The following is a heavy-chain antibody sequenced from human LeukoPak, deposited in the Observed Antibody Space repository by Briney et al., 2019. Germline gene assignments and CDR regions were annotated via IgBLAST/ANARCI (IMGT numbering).Heavy chain of an antibody. J-gene: IGHJ5*02. CDR1: GFSFSSYG. Sequence: PGRSLRLSCAASGFSFSSYGMHWVRQAPGKGLEWVAVIWYDGSDKYHADSVKGRFSVSRDNSKNIMYLQMNSLRAEDTAIYYCARGRGFGGFGELSPWGQGTLVIVSS. CDR2: IWYDGSDK. V-gene: IGHV3-33*01. CDR3: ARGRGFGGFGELSP. D-gene: IGHD3-10*01.